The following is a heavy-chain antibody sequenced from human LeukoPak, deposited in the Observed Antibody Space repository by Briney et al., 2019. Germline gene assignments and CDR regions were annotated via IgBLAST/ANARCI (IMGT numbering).Heavy chain of an antibody. CDR3: ARQTRPGGFDY. Sequence: PSETLSLTCTVSGGSISSSSYYWGWIRQPPGKGLEWIGYIYYSGSTNYNPSLKSRVTISVDTSKNQFSLKLSSVTAADTAVYYCARQTRPGGFDYWGQGTLVTVSS. CDR2: IYYSGST. V-gene: IGHV4-61*05. D-gene: IGHD3-16*01. CDR1: GGSISSSSYY. J-gene: IGHJ4*02.